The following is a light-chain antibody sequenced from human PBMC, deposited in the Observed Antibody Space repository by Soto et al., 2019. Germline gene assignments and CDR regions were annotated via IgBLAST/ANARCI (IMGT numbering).Light chain of an antibody. CDR1: QSISSN. CDR3: QQYNNWPRT. V-gene: IGKV3-15*01. CDR2: GAS. J-gene: IGKJ1*01. Sequence: EIVMTQSPATLSVSPGERVTLSCRASQSISSNLAWYQQKPGQAPRLLIYGASTRATGIPASFSGSGSGTEFTLTISSLQSEDFAVYYWQQYNNWPRTFGQGTKVEFK.